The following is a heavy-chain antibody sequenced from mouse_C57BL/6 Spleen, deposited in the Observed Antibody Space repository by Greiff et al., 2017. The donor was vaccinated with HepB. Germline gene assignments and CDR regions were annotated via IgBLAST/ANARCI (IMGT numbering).Heavy chain of an antibody. Sequence: VQLQQSGAELARPGASVKLSCKASGYTFTSYGISWVKQRTGQGLEWIGEIYPRSGNTYYNEKFKGKATLTADKSSSTAYMELRSLTSEDSAVYFCARCYGWSYGSGTYYFDYWGQGTTLTVSS. CDR1: GYTFTSYG. CDR3: ARCYGWSYGSGTYYFDY. D-gene: IGHD1-1*01. V-gene: IGHV1-81*01. J-gene: IGHJ2*01. CDR2: IYPRSGNT.